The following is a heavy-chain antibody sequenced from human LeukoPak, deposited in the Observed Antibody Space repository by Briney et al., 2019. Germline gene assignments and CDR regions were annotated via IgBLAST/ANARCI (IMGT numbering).Heavy chain of an antibody. V-gene: IGHV4-59*01. Sequence: FETPSLTCTVSGGSISSYYWSWIRQPPGKGLEYIGYIYYSGSTNYNPSLKSRVTISVDTSKNQFSLKLSSVTAADTAVYYCARVRRGSGSYKFDSWGQGTLATVSS. CDR2: IYYSGST. D-gene: IGHD3-10*01. CDR1: GGSISSYY. CDR3: ARVRRGSGSYKFDS. J-gene: IGHJ4*02.